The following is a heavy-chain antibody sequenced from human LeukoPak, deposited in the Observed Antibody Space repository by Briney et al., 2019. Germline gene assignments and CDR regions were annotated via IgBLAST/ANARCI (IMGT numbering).Heavy chain of an antibody. CDR2: ISYDGSSK. CDR1: GFTFSNNP. Sequence: GGSLRLSCAASGFTFSNNPMHWVRRAPGKGLEWVAVISYDGSSKYYADSVKSQFTISRDNSKNTLYLQMNNLRAEDTAVYYCATSPRDGYNRFDYWGQGTLVTVSS. V-gene: IGHV3-30-3*01. J-gene: IGHJ4*02. CDR3: ATSPRDGYNRFDY. D-gene: IGHD5-24*01.